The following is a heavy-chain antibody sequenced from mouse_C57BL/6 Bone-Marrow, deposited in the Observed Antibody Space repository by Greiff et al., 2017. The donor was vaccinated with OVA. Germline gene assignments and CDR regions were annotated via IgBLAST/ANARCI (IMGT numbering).Heavy chain of an antibody. CDR3: ARGHYYGIDYAMDY. CDR2: IYPRSGNT. D-gene: IGHD1-1*01. CDR1: GYTFTSYG. Sequence: VKLVESGAELARPGASVKLSCKASGYTFTSYGISWVKQRTGQGLEWIGEIYPRSGNTYYNEKFKGKATLTADKSSSTAYMELRSLTSEDSAVYFCARGHYYGIDYAMDYWGQGTSVTVSS. V-gene: IGHV1-81*01. J-gene: IGHJ4*01.